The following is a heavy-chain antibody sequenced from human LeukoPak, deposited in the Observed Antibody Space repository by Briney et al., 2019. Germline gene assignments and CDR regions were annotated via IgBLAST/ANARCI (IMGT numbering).Heavy chain of an antibody. CDR3: ARGSIVVLVAATPDY. D-gene: IGHD2-15*01. Sequence: SETLSLTCGVYGWSFSGYYWSWVRQPPGKGLEWIGEINHSGSTNYNASLTSRGTIILDASKNQFSLKLSSVTAADTAVYYCARGSIVVLVAATPDYWGQGTLVTVSS. J-gene: IGHJ4*02. V-gene: IGHV4-34*01. CDR1: GWSFSGYY. CDR2: INHSGST.